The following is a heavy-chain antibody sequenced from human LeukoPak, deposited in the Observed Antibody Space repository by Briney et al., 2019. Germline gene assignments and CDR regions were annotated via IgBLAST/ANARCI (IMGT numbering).Heavy chain of an antibody. V-gene: IGHV3-23*01. D-gene: IGHD1-26*01. Sequence: PGGSLRLSCAASGFTFSSDGMTWVRQAPGKGLEWVSGISDSGGYTAYADSVKGRFTISRDNSKNTLYLQMNSLRAEVTAVYYCAKVQSGSYDFWGQGTLVTVSS. CDR3: AKVQSGSYDF. CDR1: GFTFSSDG. J-gene: IGHJ4*02. CDR2: ISDSGGYT.